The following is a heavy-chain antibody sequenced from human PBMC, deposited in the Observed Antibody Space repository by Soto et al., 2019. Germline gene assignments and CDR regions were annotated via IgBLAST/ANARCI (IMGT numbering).Heavy chain of an antibody. CDR3: AKVSSGNYWYFDL. J-gene: IGHJ2*01. Sequence: GVSLRLSCAASGFTFSSYAMNWVRQAPGKGLEWVSAMSGGGGSTYYADSVKGRFTIARDNSKNTLSLQMNSLRAEDTAVYYCAKVSSGNYWYFDLWGRGTLVTVSS. CDR2: MSGGGGST. D-gene: IGHD6-19*01. V-gene: IGHV3-23*01. CDR1: GFTFSSYA.